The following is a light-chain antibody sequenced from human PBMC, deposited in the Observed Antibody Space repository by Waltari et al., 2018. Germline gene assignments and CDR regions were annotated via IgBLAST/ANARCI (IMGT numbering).Light chain of an antibody. CDR2: GAS. CDR3: QKYRNSPHS. Sequence: LTQSPATLSLSPGERATLSCRASQTVGNYLAWYQQKPGQAPRLLIYGASRRATGIRYRVSGSGSGTEFTLTISSLEPEDFAVYYCQKYRNSPHSFGQGTKVEIK. CDR1: QTVGNY. J-gene: IGKJ2*03. V-gene: IGKV3-20*01.